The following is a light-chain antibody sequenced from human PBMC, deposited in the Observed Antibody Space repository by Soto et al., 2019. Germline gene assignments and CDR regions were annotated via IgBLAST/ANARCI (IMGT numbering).Light chain of an antibody. Sequence: QSVLTQPRSVSGSPGQSGTISCTGASRGIGGYNYVSWYQQYPGKAPQLLIYDVTKRPSGVPDRFSGSKSGYTASLTISGLRAADDADYYCCSYAGSYTFYVFGTGTKVTAL. J-gene: IGLJ1*01. CDR3: CSYAGSYTFYV. CDR1: SRGIGGYNY. V-gene: IGLV2-11*01. CDR2: DVT.